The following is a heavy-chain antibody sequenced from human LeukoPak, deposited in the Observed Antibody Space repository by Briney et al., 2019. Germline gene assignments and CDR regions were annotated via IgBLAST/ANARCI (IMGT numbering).Heavy chain of an antibody. J-gene: IGHJ4*02. CDR2: ISSSGGSI. CDR3: ASGGYCSGGSCYY. D-gene: IGHD2-15*01. CDR1: GGSFSGYY. V-gene: IGHV3-11*04. Sequence: LSLTCAVYGGSFSGYYWSWIRQAPGKGLEWVSYISSSGGSIYYTDSVKGRFTISRDNAKKLLYLEMDSLRAEDTAMYYCASGGYCSGGSCYYWGLGTLVTVSS.